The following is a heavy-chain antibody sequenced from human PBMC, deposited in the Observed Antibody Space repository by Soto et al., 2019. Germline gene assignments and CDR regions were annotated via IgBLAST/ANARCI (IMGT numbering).Heavy chain of an antibody. D-gene: IGHD6-19*01. Sequence: QEQLVQSGAEVKNPGASVKVSCKASGYTFTSYYMHWVRQAPGQGLEWMGVINPGGGSTSYAQKLQGRVTMTRDTSTSTVYMELSSLRSGDTAVYYCARGLAVAYSPALLWGQGTLVTVSS. CDR3: ARGLAVAYSPALL. CDR2: INPGGGST. V-gene: IGHV1-46*01. CDR1: GYTFTSYY. J-gene: IGHJ4*02.